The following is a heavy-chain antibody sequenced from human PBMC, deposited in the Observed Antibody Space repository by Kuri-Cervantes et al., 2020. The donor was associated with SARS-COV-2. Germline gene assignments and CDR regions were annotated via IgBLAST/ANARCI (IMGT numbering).Heavy chain of an antibody. Sequence: SETLSLTCTVSGDTISSYSGSFHYWPWIRQPPGKGLEWIGSIYHDGSTYSNPSLKGRVTISVDTSKNQVSLKLSSVTAADTAVYYCASRGLTVVPTWDQGILVTVSS. CDR2: IYHDGST. V-gene: IGHV4-39*01. J-gene: IGHJ4*02. D-gene: IGHD2-2*01. CDR3: ASRGLTVVPT. CDR1: GDTISSYSGSFHY.